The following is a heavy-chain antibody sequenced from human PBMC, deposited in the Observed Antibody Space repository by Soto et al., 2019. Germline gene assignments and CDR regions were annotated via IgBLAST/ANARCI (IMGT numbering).Heavy chain of an antibody. V-gene: IGHV1-8*01. Sequence: ASVKVSCKASGYTFTSYDINWVRQATGQGLEWMGWMNPNSGNTGYAQKFQGRVTMTRNTSISTAYMELSSLRSEDTAVYYCARVNAGAARYYYSMDVWGKGTTVTVSS. CDR2: MNPNSGNT. D-gene: IGHD6-6*01. J-gene: IGHJ6*03. CDR1: GYTFTSYD. CDR3: ARVNAGAARYYYSMDV.